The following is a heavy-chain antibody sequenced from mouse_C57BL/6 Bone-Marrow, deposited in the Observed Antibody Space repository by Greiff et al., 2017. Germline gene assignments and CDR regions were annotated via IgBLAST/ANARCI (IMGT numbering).Heavy chain of an antibody. CDR1: GYTFTSYW. D-gene: IGHD1-1*01. J-gene: IGHJ2*01. CDR2: IDPSDSYT. Sequence: QVQLQQPGAELVMPGASVKLSCKASGYTFTSYWMHWVKQRPGQGLEWIGEIDPSDSYTNYNQKFKGKSTLTVDKSSSTAYMQLSSVTSEDSAVYYCARAYYGSSPYYFDYWGQGTTLTVSS. V-gene: IGHV1-69*01. CDR3: ARAYYGSSPYYFDY.